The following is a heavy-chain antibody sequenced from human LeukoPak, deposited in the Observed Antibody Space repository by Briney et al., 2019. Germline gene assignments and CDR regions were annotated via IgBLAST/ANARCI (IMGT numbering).Heavy chain of an antibody. CDR2: IYYSGNT. CDR1: GGSISSSSDY. V-gene: IGHV4-39*02. J-gene: IGHJ4*02. D-gene: IGHD1-26*01. Sequence: SETLSLTCTVSGGSISSSSDYWGWIRQPPGKGLEWTGSIYYSGNTYYNPSLKSRVTISVDTSKKQFSLKLSSVTAADTAVYYCARDRAYSGSYYPLDYWGQGTLVTVSS. CDR3: ARDRAYSGSYYPLDY.